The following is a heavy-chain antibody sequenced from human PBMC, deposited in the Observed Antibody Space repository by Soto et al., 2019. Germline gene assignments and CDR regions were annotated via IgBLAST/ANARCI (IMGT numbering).Heavy chain of an antibody. CDR1: GDSVSSNSGA. D-gene: IGHD3-16*01. J-gene: IGHJ4*02. CDR2: TYYRSGWYH. CDR3: ARGWGFDF. Sequence: QVQMQQSGPGLVKPSQTLSLTCAISGDSVSSNSGAWNWIRQSPSRGLEWLGRTYYRSGWYHDYAVSMKSRMIINADTSMNQFSLQLNSVTPEDTAVYYCARGWGFDFWGQGTLVTVSS. V-gene: IGHV6-1*01.